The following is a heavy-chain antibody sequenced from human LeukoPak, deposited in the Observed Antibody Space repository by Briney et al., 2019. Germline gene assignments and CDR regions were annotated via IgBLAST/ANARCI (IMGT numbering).Heavy chain of an antibody. CDR3: ARDFGPYGMDV. V-gene: IGHV3-74*01. CDR2: INSDGSTT. D-gene: IGHD3-16*01. CDR1: GFSFSSSW. Sequence: GGSLRLSCAASGFSFSSSWMHWVRQAAGTGLVWVSRINSDGSTTNYADSVKGRFTISRDNAMSTLYLQMNSLRAEDTAVYYCARDFGPYGMDVWGQGTTVTVSS. J-gene: IGHJ6*02.